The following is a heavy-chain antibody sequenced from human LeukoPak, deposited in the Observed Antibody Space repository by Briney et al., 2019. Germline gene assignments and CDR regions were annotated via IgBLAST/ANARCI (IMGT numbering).Heavy chain of an antibody. CDR2: IYYSGST. CDR1: GVSISSYY. D-gene: IGHD3-3*01. CDR3: AREPEWSTYYFDY. Sequence: PSETLSLTCTVSGVSISSYYWSWIRQPPGKGLEWIGYIYYSGSTNYNPSLKSRVTISVDTSKNQFSLKLSSVTAADTAVYYCAREPEWSTYYFDYWGQGTLVTVSS. V-gene: IGHV4-59*01. J-gene: IGHJ4*02.